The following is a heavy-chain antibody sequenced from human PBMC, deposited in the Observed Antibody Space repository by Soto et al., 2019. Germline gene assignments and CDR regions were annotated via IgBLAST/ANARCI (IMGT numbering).Heavy chain of an antibody. CDR2: IYYSGST. CDR1: GGSISSSSYY. Sequence: QLQLQESVPGLVKHSETLSLTCTVSGGSISSSSYYWGWIRQPPGKGLEWIGSIYYSGSTYYNPSLKSRVTISVDTSKNQFSRKLSSVTAADTSVYYCAREGNYYGSGSYTDYWCQGTLVTVSS. J-gene: IGHJ4*02. D-gene: IGHD3-10*01. CDR3: AREGNYYGSGSYTDY. V-gene: IGHV4-39*02.